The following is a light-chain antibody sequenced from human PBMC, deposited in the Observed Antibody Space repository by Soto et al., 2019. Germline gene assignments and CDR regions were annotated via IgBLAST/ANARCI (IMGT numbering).Light chain of an antibody. CDR1: SSDVGAYNY. J-gene: IGLJ1*01. CDR3: SSFTSSSTLV. Sequence: QSALTQPASVSGSPGQSITISCTGTSSDVGAYNYVSWFQQHPGNAPELLIYEVTNRPSGVSNRFSGSKSGNTASLTISGLQAEDEADYYCSSFTSSSTLVFGTGTKLTVL. CDR2: EVT. V-gene: IGLV2-14*01.